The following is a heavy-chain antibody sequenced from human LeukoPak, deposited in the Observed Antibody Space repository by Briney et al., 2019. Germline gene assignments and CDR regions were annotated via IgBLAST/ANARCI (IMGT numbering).Heavy chain of an antibody. CDR2: VYYSGST. CDR3: ARGRDAYKVGY. V-gene: IGHV4-31*03. CDR1: GGSISSFDSY. J-gene: IGHJ4*02. D-gene: IGHD5-24*01. Sequence: PSETLSLTCTVSGGSISSFDSYWSWLRQHPGKGLEWIGCVYYSGSTYFNPSLKSRVTISVDTSKNQFSLNLSSVTAADTAVYYCARGRDAYKVGYWGQGTLVTVSS.